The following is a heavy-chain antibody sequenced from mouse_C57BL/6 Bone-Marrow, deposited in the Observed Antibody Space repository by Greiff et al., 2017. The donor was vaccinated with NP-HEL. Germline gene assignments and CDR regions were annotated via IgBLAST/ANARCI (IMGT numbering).Heavy chain of an antibody. Sequence: EVQLVESVAELVRPGASVKLSCTASGFNIKTTYMHWVKQRPEQGMEWIGRIDPANGNPKYAPKFQGKATITADKSSNTAYLQLSSLTSEDTAIYYCARWFPFAYWGQGTLVTVSA. D-gene: IGHD2-2*01. V-gene: IGHV14-3*01. CDR2: IDPANGNP. J-gene: IGHJ3*01. CDR1: GFNIKTTY. CDR3: ARWFPFAY.